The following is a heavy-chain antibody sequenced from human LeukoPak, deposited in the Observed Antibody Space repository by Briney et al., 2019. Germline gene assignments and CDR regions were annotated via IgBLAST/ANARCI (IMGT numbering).Heavy chain of an antibody. J-gene: IGHJ4*02. CDR1: GGSISSYY. V-gene: IGHV4-59*01. Sequence: SETLSLTCTVSGGSISSYYWSWIRQPPGKGLEWIGYIYYSGSTNYNPSLKSRVTISVDTSKNQFSLKLSSVTAADTAVYYCARDDPGELRYFVPNFDYWGQGTLVTVSS. D-gene: IGHD3-9*01. CDR2: IYYSGST. CDR3: ARDDPGELRYFVPNFDY.